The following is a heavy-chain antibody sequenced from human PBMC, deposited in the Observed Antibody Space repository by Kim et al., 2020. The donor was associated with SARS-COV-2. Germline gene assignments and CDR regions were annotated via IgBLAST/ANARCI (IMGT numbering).Heavy chain of an antibody. CDR2: VYHTGNT. CDR3: ARQGDGSWSYYLSPYY. J-gene: IGHJ6*01. D-gene: IGHD3-10*01. Sequence: SETLSLTCTVSGGSIRSSGYYWGWIRQPPGKGLEWIGSVYHTGNTYYNPSLKSRVTISADTSTNQFSLKLTSVTAADTAVYYCARQGDGSWSYYLSPYY. CDR1: GGSIRSSGYY. V-gene: IGHV4-39*01.